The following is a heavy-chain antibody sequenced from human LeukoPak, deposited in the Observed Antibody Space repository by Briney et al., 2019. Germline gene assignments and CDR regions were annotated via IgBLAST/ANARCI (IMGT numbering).Heavy chain of an antibody. CDR3: ARGIAARLSRVSFDY. D-gene: IGHD6-6*01. CDR2: IYYSGNT. Sequence: PSETLSLTCTVSGDSISSSSSYWGWIRQPPGKGLEWIGSIYYSGNTYYNTSLKSRVTISVDTSKNQFSLKLSSVTAADTAVYYCARGIAARLSRVSFDYWGQGTLVTVSS. CDR1: GDSISSSSSY. V-gene: IGHV4-39*07. J-gene: IGHJ4*02.